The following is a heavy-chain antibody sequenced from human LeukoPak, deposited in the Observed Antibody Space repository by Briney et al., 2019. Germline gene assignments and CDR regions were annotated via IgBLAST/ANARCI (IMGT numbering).Heavy chain of an antibody. CDR2: INPNSGGT. CDR3: ARESFSTVTSATDAFDI. D-gene: IGHD4-17*01. Sequence: GASVKVSCKASGYTFSDYYIHWVRQAPGQGLEWMGWINPNSGGTNSAQEFQGRVTMTRDTSISTAYMELSRLRSDDTAVYYCARESFSTVTSATDAFDIWGQGTMVTVSS. J-gene: IGHJ3*02. CDR1: GYTFSDYY. V-gene: IGHV1-2*02.